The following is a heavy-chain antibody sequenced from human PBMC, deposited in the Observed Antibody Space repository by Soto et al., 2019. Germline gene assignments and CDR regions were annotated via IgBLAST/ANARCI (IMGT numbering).Heavy chain of an antibody. V-gene: IGHV5-51*01. Sequence: GESLKISCKGSGYSFASYWIGWVRQMPGKGLEWMGIIYPGDSDTRYSPSFQGQVTISADKSISTAYLQWSSLEASDTAMYYCARQRTYYYDSSGYPRYYYYGMDVWGQGTTVTV. D-gene: IGHD3-22*01. CDR3: ARQRTYYYDSSGYPRYYYYGMDV. J-gene: IGHJ6*02. CDR2: IYPGDSDT. CDR1: GYSFASYW.